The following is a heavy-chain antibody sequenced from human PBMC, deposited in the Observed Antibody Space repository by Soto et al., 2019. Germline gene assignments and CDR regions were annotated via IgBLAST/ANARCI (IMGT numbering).Heavy chain of an antibody. D-gene: IGHD4-17*01. CDR1: GFTFSKYA. Sequence: HPGGSLRLSCAASGFTFSKYALTWVRQAPGKGLEWVSAISGSGESKYDADSVKGRFTISRDNSKNTLFLQMSSLRAEDTAVYYCARGGYGGNSSPAAACFDIWGQGTMVTVSS. CDR2: ISGSGESK. CDR3: ARGGYGGNSSPAAACFDI. J-gene: IGHJ3*02. V-gene: IGHV3-23*01.